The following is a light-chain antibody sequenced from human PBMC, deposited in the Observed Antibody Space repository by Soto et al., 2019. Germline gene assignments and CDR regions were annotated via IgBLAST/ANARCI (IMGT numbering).Light chain of an antibody. CDR3: QVYGISPWT. CDR2: SAT. J-gene: IGKJ1*01. V-gene: IGKV3-20*01. CDR1: QSVSTNQ. Sequence: IVLTQSPETLALSPRETATISCRASQSVSTNQLAWYQQKRGQAPRLVFHSATTKANAFPSRFSASGSGTDFTLTISRLEPEDFALYYCQVYGISPWTFGQGTKVDNK.